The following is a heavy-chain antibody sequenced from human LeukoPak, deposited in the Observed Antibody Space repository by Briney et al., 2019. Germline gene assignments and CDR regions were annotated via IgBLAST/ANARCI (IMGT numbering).Heavy chain of an antibody. CDR2: INSDGSST. CDR3: ARESYYYGSVGFDI. J-gene: IGHJ3*02. D-gene: IGHD3-10*01. CDR1: GFTFSSYW. Sequence: GGSLRLSCAASGFTFSSYWMHWVRQAPGKGLVWVSRINSDGSSTSYADSVKGRFTISRDNAKNTLYLQTNSLRAEDTAVYYCARESYYYGSVGFDIWGQGTMVTVSS. V-gene: IGHV3-74*01.